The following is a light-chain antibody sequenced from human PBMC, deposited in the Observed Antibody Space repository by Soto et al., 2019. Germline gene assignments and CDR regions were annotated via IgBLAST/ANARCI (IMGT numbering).Light chain of an antibody. Sequence: QSALTQPPSASGSPGQSVTISCTGTSGDVGGYNYVSWYQQHPGKAPKLMIYEVSKRPSGVPDRFSGSKSGNTASLTVSGLQAEDEADYYCSSYAGRNNYVFGTGIKLTVL. J-gene: IGLJ1*01. V-gene: IGLV2-8*01. CDR2: EVS. CDR1: SGDVGGYNY. CDR3: SSYAGRNNYV.